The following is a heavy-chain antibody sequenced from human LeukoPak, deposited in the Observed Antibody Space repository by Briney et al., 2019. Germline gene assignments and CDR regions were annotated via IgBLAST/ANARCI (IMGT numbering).Heavy chain of an antibody. CDR3: ARRAYYYDSSGYNNWSDP. D-gene: IGHD3-22*01. CDR1: GYSFTSYW. CDR2: IYPGDSDT. J-gene: IGHJ5*02. V-gene: IGHV5-51*01. Sequence: GESLKISCKGSGYSFTSYWIGWVRQMPGKGLEWMGIIYPGDSDTRYSPSFQGQVTISADKSISTAYLQWSSLKASDTAMYYCARRAYYYDSSGYNNWSDPWGQGTLVTVSS.